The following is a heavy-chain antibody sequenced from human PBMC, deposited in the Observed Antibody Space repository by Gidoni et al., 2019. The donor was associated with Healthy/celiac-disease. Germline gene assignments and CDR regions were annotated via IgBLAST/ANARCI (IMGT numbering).Heavy chain of an antibody. CDR3: AKGKGYNWNELFDY. D-gene: IGHD1-1*01. V-gene: IGHV3-43*01. CDR1: GFTFDDYT. CDR2: ISWDGGST. J-gene: IGHJ4*02. Sequence: EVQLVESGGVVVQPGGSLRHSCEAPGFTFDDYTMPWVRQAPGKGLEWVSLISWDGGSTYYADSVKGRFTISRDNSKNSLYLQMNSLRTEDTALYYCAKGKGYNWNELFDYWGQGTLVTVSS.